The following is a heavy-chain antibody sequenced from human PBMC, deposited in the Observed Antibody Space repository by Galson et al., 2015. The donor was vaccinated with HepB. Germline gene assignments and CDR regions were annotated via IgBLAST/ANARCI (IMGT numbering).Heavy chain of an antibody. CDR2: ISGSGGST. V-gene: IGHV3-23*01. D-gene: IGHD1-7*01. CDR1: GFTFSSYA. CDR3: AKVWALTGTTGVANQVIDY. J-gene: IGHJ4*02. Sequence: SLRLSCAASGFTFSSYAMSWVRQAPGKGLEWVSAISGSGGSTYYADSVKGRFTISRDNSKNTLYLQMNSLRAEDTAVYYCAKVWALTGTTGVANQVIDYWGQGTLVTVSS.